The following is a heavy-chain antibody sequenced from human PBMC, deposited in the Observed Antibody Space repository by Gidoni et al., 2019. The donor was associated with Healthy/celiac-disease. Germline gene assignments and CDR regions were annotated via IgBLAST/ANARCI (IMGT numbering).Heavy chain of an antibody. CDR1: GFTFDDSA. D-gene: IGHD3-10*01. Sequence: EVQLVESGGGLVQPGRSLRLSCAASGFTFDDSALHWVRQAPGKGLEWVSGMSWNSGSIGYADSVKGRFTISRDNAKNSLYLQMNSLRAEDTALYYCAKDSSMVRGVIITYNWFDPWGQGTLVTVSS. J-gene: IGHJ5*02. V-gene: IGHV3-9*01. CDR3: AKDSSMVRGVIITYNWFDP. CDR2: MSWNSGSI.